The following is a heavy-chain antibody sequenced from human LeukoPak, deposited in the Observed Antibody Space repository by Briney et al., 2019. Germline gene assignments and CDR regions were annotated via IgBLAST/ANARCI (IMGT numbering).Heavy chain of an antibody. CDR3: ARAVKQWPFDY. D-gene: IGHD6-19*01. CDR1: GFTFSSYS. J-gene: IGHJ4*02. CDR2: ISSSSSTI. Sequence: GGSLRLSCAASGFTFSSYSMNWVRQAPGKGLEWVSYISSSSSTIYYADSVKGRFTISRDNAKNSLYLQMNSLRAEDTAVYYCARAVKQWPFDYWGQGTLVTVSS. V-gene: IGHV3-48*04.